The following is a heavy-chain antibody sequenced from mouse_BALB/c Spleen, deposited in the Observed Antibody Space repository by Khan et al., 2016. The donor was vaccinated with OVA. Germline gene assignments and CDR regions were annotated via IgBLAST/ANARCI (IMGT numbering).Heavy chain of an antibody. V-gene: IGHV3-2*02. J-gene: IGHJ2*01. CDR3: ARVYGGDFDY. CDR2: ISYSGNT. D-gene: IGHD1-1*01. CDR1: GYSITTDYA. Sequence: QLEESGPGLVKPSQSLSLTCTVTGYSITTDYAWYWLRQFPGNKLEWMGFISYSGNTKYNPSFKSRISITRDTSKNQFFLQLKYVTTEDTARYYCARVYGGDFDYWGQGTTRTVSS.